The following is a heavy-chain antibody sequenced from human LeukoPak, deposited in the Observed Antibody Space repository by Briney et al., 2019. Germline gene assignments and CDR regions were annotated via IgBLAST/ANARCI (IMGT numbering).Heavy chain of an antibody. V-gene: IGHV4-34*01. Sequence: SETLSLTCAVYGGSFSGYYWSWIRQPPGKGLEWIGEINHSGSTNYNPSLKSRVTISVDTSKNQFSLKLSSVTAADTAVYYCASNLEIPPSRNDYWGQGTLVTVSS. CDR2: INHSGST. D-gene: IGHD5-24*01. CDR1: GGSFSGYY. J-gene: IGHJ4*02. CDR3: ASNLEIPPSRNDY.